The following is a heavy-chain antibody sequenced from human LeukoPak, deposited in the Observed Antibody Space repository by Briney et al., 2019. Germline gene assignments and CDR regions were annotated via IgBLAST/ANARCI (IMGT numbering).Heavy chain of an antibody. Sequence: QPGGSLRLSCAASGFTFSSYAMSWVRQAPGKGLEWVSAISGSGGSTYYADSVKGRFTISRDNSKNTLYLQMNSLRAEDTAFYYCARKPYDGSWIDYWGQGTLVTVSS. CDR2: ISGSGGST. CDR3: ARKPYDGSWIDY. CDR1: GFTFSSYA. J-gene: IGHJ4*02. V-gene: IGHV3-23*01. D-gene: IGHD2-15*01.